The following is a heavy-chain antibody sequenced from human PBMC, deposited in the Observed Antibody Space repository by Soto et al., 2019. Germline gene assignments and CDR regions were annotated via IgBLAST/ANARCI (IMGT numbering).Heavy chain of an antibody. CDR3: AREGSYSAYNFAHGIQLWSFDF. CDR2: IFSSGRT. J-gene: IGHJ4*02. Sequence: SETLSLTCTVSGGSINTFYWSWFRQPAGKGLEWIGRIFSSGRTSFNPSLKSRVAMSVDTSKNHFSLNLSSVTAADMAVYYCAREGSYSAYNFAHGIQLWSFDFWGQGALVTVSS. CDR1: GGSINTFY. V-gene: IGHV4-4*07. D-gene: IGHD5-12*01.